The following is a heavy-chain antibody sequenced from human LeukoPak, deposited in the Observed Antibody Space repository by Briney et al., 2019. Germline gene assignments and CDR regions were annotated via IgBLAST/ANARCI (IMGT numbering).Heavy chain of an antibody. D-gene: IGHD1-7*01. Sequence: ASVEVSCKVSGYTLTELSMHWVRQAPGKGLEWMGGFDPEDGETIYAQKFQGRVTMTEDTSTDTAYMELSSLRSEDTAVYYCATVIITGTRVHTVFDYWGQGTLVTVSS. CDR3: ATVIITGTRVHTVFDY. J-gene: IGHJ4*02. V-gene: IGHV1-24*01. CDR2: FDPEDGET. CDR1: GYTLTELS.